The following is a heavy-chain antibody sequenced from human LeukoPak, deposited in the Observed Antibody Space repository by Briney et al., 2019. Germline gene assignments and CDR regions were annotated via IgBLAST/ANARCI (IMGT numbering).Heavy chain of an antibody. Sequence: SQTLSLTCTVSGDSISNGGYYWSWIRQHPGKGLEWIGYIYYSGSTYYNPSLKSRVTISVDTFKNQFSLKLSSLTAADTAVYYCARGGARSGFDPWGQGTLVTVSS. CDR1: GDSISNGGYY. CDR2: IYYSGST. CDR3: ARGGARSGFDP. J-gene: IGHJ5*02. V-gene: IGHV4-31*03.